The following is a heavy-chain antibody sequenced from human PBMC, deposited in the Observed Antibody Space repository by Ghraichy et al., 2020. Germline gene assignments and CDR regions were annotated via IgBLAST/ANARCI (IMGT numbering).Heavy chain of an antibody. CDR1: GFIFSSFG. D-gene: IGHD5-18*01. V-gene: IGHV3-30*02. CDR3: VKDSLGLDTAMVGDGVDV. CDR2: IRFDVMNA. J-gene: IGHJ6*02. Sequence: WGSLRLSCAASGFIFSSFGMNWVRQAPGKGLEWVAFIRFDVMNAFYADSVKGRFTISRDNSENILYLQMNGLRPEDTAVYYCVKDSLGLDTAMVGDGVDVWGQGTTVTVSS.